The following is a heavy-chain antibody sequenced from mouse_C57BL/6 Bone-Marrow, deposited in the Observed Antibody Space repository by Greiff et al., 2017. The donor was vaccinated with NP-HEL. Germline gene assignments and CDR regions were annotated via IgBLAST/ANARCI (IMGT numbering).Heavy chain of an antibody. V-gene: IGHV1-19*01. D-gene: IGHD2-2*01. J-gene: IGHJ4*01. CDR3: ARPASTMVTTREYYYAMDY. CDR1: GYTFTDYY. CDR2: INPYNGGT. Sequence: EVQVVESGPVLVKPGASVKMSCKASGYTFTDYYMNWVKQSHGKSLEWIGVINPYNGGTSYNQKFKGKATLTVDKSSSTAYMELNSLTSEDSAVYYCARPASTMVTTREYYYAMDYWGQGTSVTVSS.